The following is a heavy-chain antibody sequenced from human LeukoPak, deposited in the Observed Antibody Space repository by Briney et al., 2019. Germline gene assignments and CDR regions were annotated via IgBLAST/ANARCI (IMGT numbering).Heavy chain of an antibody. CDR1: GFTFSSYG. CDR3: AKGQHYDILTGYYNVGY. CDR2: ISYDGSNK. J-gene: IGHJ4*02. D-gene: IGHD3-9*01. Sequence: GRSLRLSCAASGFTFSSYGMHWVRQAPGKGLEWVAVISYDGSNKYYADSVKGRFTISRDNSKNTLYLQMNSLRAEDTAVYYCAKGQHYDILTGYYNVGYWGQGTLVTVSS. V-gene: IGHV3-30*18.